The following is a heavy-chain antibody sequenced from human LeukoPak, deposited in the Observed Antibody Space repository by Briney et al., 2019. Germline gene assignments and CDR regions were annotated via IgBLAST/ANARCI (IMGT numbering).Heavy chain of an antibody. J-gene: IGHJ4*02. V-gene: IGHV3-66*01. Sequence: PGGSLRLSCAPSGFTVSSNYMCWVRQAPGKGLEWVSVIDSGGSTYYADPVKGRFTISRDNSKNTLSLQMNSLRAEDTAVYYCARVFGDYFDYWGQGTLVTVSS. CDR2: IDSGGST. D-gene: IGHD3-16*01. CDR1: GFTVSSNY. CDR3: ARVFGDYFDY.